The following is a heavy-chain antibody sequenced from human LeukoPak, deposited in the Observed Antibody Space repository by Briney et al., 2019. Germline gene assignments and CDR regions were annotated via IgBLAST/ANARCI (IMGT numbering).Heavy chain of an antibody. CDR1: GYTLTELS. J-gene: IGHJ4*02. CDR2: FDPEDGET. D-gene: IGHD6-13*01. CDR3: ATGGLLSSSWYEHY. Sequence: ASVKVSCRVSGYTLTELSMHWVRQAPGKGLEWMGGFDPEDGETIYAQKFQGRVTMTEVTSTDTAYMELSSLRSEDTAVYYCATGGLLSSSWYEHYWGQGTLVTVSS. V-gene: IGHV1-24*01.